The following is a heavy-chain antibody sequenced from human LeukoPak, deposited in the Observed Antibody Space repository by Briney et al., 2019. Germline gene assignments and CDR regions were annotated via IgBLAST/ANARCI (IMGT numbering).Heavy chain of an antibody. CDR3: AKWGDYDVLTGYYVSDF. CDR2: ISGRSGST. V-gene: IGHV3-23*01. J-gene: IGHJ4*02. CDR1: GFIFSNYA. Sequence: GGSLRLSCAASGFIFSNYAMYWVCQAPGKGLEWVSAISGRSGSTYYADSVKGRFTISRDSSKNTLYLQMNSLRADDTAVYYCAKWGDYDVLTGYYVSDFWGQGTLVTVSS. D-gene: IGHD3-9*01.